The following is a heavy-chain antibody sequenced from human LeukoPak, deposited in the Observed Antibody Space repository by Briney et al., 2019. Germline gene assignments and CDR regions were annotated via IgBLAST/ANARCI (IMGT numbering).Heavy chain of an antibody. Sequence: ASVKVSCKASGYTFTRYGISWVRQAPGQGLEWMGWVSVYNGNTNYTQKVQGRVTMTTETSTSTAFMELRSLRSDDTAVYYCARDYSRGDPDYWGQGTLVTVSS. J-gene: IGHJ4*02. D-gene: IGHD3-22*01. CDR3: ARDYSRGDPDY. V-gene: IGHV1-18*01. CDR1: GYTFTRYG. CDR2: VSVYNGNT.